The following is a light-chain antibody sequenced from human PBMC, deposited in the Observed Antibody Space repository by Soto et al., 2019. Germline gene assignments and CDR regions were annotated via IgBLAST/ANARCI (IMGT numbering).Light chain of an antibody. V-gene: IGLV2-11*01. J-gene: IGLJ1*01. CDR3: CSFAKRYTYNYV. CDR1: SSDVGAYNY. CDR2: DVS. Sequence: QSALTQPRSVSGSPGQSVTISCTGTSSDVGAYNYVSWYQQHPGKAPRLMISDVSQRPSGVPDRFSGSKSGNTASLTITGLQAEDEADYYCCSFAKRYTYNYVFGIGTKVTVL.